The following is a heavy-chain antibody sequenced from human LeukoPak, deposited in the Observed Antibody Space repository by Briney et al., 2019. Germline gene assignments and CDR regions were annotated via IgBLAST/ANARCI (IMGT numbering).Heavy chain of an antibody. Sequence: ASVKVSCKASGYTFTSYGISWVRQAPGQGLEWMGGFDVEAGDTKYAQNFQGRVTMTEDTSTDTAYMELSSLRSEDTAVYYCATDPTYYFDGSGYYHVDYWGQGTLVTVSS. J-gene: IGHJ4*02. CDR3: ATDPTYYFDGSGYYHVDY. CDR1: GYTFTSYG. CDR2: FDVEAGDT. V-gene: IGHV1-24*01. D-gene: IGHD3-22*01.